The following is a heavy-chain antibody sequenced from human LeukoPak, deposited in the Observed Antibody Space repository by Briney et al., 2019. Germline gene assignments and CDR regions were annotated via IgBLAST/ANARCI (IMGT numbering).Heavy chain of an antibody. CDR1: GYIFTRYY. CDR3: ARDFGEMPNY. CDR2: IDPKGGST. Sequence: LVRVSCKASGYIFTRYYMHWVRQAPGQGLEWMGIIDPKGGSTSYAQNFQGGVTMTRDATTNTVYLELSSLRSEDTAVYYCARDFGEMPNYWGQGTLVTVSS. V-gene: IGHV1-46*01. D-gene: IGHD5-24*01. J-gene: IGHJ4*02.